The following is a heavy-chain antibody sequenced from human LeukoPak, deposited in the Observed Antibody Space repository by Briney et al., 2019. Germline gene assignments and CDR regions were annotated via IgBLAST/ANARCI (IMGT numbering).Heavy chain of an antibody. V-gene: IGHV1-2*02. CDR3: AREGIGSGSYYYWFDP. CDR1: GYTFTGYY. D-gene: IGHD3-10*01. J-gene: IGHJ5*02. CDR2: INPNSGGT. Sequence: ASVKVSCKASGYTFTGYYMHWVRQAPGQGLEWMGWINPNSGGTNYAQKFQGRVTMTRATSISTAYMELSRLRSDDTAVYYCAREGIGSGSYYYWFDPWGQGTLVTVSS.